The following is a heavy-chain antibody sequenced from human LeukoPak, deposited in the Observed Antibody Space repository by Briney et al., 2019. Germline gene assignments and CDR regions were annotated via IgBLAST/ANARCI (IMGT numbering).Heavy chain of an antibody. CDR2: IKQDGSEK. V-gene: IGHV3-7*01. CDR3: SXXXXNXXXXXFDY. J-gene: IGHJ4*02. Sequence: GGSLRLSCAASGFTFSYFWMSWVRQAPGKGLEWVANIKQDGSEKYYVDSVSGRFIISRDNAKNSLYLQMNSLRAEDTALYYCSXXXXNXXXXXFDYWXXXXLVTVSS. CDR1: GFTFSYFW.